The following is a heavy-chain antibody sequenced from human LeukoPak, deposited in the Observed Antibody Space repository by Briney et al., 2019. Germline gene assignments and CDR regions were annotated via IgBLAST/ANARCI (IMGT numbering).Heavy chain of an antibody. J-gene: IGHJ4*02. V-gene: IGHV3-30*02. CDR3: ATQSITLVVVISPFDY. Sequence: PGGSLRLSCAASGLTFSNFPKHWVRQAPGKGLEWVALIQDDGATTNYADSVRGRFTISRDNSKSTVYLQMNSLKPDDTAVYYCATQSITLVVVISPFDYWGQGTLVTVSS. CDR2: IQDDGATT. D-gene: IGHD3-22*01. CDR1: GLTFSNFP.